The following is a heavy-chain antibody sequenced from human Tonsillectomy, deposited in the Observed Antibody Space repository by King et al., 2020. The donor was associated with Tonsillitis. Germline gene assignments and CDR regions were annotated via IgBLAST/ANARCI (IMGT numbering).Heavy chain of an antibody. J-gene: IGHJ4*02. Sequence: TLKESGPTLVKPTQTLTLTCTFSGFSLSAGEVGLGWIRQPPGKALEWLALIYWDDDKWYSPSLKSRLSITRDTSKNQVVLIMTNVAPVDTATYYCAHTTHYGGDSWYFDSWGQGTLVTVSS. V-gene: IGHV2-5*02. CDR1: GFSLSAGEVG. CDR3: AHTTHYGGDSWYFDS. CDR2: IYWDDDK. D-gene: IGHD4-23*01.